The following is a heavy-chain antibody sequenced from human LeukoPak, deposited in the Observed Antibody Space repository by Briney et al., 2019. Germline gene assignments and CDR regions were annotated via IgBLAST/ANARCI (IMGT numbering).Heavy chain of an antibody. Sequence: SVKVSFKASGGTFSSYAISWVRQAPGQGLEWMGRIIPILCIANYAQKCKGRVTITADKSTSTGYMELSSLRSEDTAVYYCGRDRDYYDSSGYYLGDAFDIWGQGTMVTVSS. CDR3: GRDRDYYDSSGYYLGDAFDI. CDR1: GGTFSSYA. CDR2: IIPILCIA. J-gene: IGHJ3*02. V-gene: IGHV1-69*04. D-gene: IGHD3-22*01.